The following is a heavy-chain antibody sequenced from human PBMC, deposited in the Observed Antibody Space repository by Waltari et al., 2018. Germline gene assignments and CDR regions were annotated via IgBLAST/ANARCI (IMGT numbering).Heavy chain of an antibody. D-gene: IGHD6-6*01. J-gene: IGHJ5*02. CDR2: ISAYNGNT. Sequence: QVQLVQSGAEVKKPGASVKVSCKASGYTFTSYGISWVRQAPGQGLEWMGWISAYNGNTNYAQKLQGRVTMTTDTSTSTAYMELRSLRSDDTAVYYCARDPTGGGSSSSGWFDPWGQGTLVTVSS. CDR1: GYTFTSYG. V-gene: IGHV1-18*01. CDR3: ARDPTGGGSSSSGWFDP.